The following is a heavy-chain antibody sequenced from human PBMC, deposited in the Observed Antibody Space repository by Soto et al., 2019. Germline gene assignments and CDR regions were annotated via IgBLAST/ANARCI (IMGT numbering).Heavy chain of an antibody. V-gene: IGHV1-2*02. D-gene: IGHD3-3*01. CDR1: GYTFTGYY. Sequence: GASVKVSCKASGYTFTGYYMHWVRQAPGQGLEWMGWINPNSGGTNYAQKFQGRVTMTRDTSISTAYMELSRLRSDDTAVYSCASSLAWHDFWRGYRNWFDPWGQGTLVTVSS. CDR3: ASSLAWHDFWRGYRNWFDP. J-gene: IGHJ5*02. CDR2: INPNSGGT.